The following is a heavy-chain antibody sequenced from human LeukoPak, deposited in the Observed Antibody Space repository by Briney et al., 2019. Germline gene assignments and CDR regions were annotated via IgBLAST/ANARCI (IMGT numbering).Heavy chain of an antibody. D-gene: IGHD2-8*01. CDR2: ISAYNGIT. J-gene: IGHJ5*02. Sequence: GASVKVSCKASGYTFTSYGISWVRQAPGQGLEWMGWISAYNGITNYAQKFQGRVTMTTDTSTSTAYMELKSLRSDDTAVYYCARGTVVMVYSIQENWLDPWGQGTLVTVSS. CDR1: GYTFTSYG. V-gene: IGHV1-18*01. CDR3: ARGTVVMVYSIQENWLDP.